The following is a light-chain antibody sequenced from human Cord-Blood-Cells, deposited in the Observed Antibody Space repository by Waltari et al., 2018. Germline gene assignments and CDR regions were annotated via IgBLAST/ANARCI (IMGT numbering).Light chain of an antibody. Sequence: QSALTQPASVSGSPGQSITISCTGTSRDVGGYNYVPWYQQHPGKSPKLLIYDVSNRPSGVPNRSPGCKSVNTACLTICGLLAEDEAEYYCSSYASSSWVCGGGTKLTGL. CDR2: DVS. CDR3: SSYASSSWV. V-gene: IGLV2-14*01. J-gene: IGLJ3*02. CDR1: SRDVGGYNY.